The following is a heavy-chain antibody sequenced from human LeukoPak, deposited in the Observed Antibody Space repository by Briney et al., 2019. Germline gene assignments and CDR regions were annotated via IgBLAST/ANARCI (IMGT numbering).Heavy chain of an antibody. D-gene: IGHD4-17*01. CDR1: GGSISSFY. Sequence: PETLSLTCTVSGGSISSFYWSWIRQPAGNVLEYIGRIRTTGSTNYNPSLKTRVTMSADTSKNQFSLKLNSVTAADTAVYYCARGPGDYFDYWGQGTLVTVSS. J-gene: IGHJ4*02. CDR3: ARGPGDYFDY. V-gene: IGHV4-4*07. CDR2: IRTTGST.